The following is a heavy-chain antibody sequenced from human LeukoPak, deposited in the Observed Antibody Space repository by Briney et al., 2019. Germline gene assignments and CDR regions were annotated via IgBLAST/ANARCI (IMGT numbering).Heavy chain of an antibody. Sequence: SQTLSLTCTVSGDSISSANYYWSWVRQPPGKGLEWIGYIYYSGSTYYNPSLKSRVTISSDMSKYQFSLKLSSVTAADTAVYYCARDRKYHDFWSGYSDVWGQGTVVTVSP. J-gene: IGHJ3*01. CDR3: ARDRKYHDFWSGYSDV. D-gene: IGHD3-3*01. CDR1: GDSISSANYY. V-gene: IGHV4-30-4*01. CDR2: IYYSGST.